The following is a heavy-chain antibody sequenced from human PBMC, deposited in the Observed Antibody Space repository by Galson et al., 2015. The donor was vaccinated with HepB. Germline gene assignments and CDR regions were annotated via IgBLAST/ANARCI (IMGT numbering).Heavy chain of an antibody. V-gene: IGHV1-69*06. Sequence: SVKVSCKASGGTFSSYAISWVRQAPGQGLEWMGGIIPIFGTANYAQKFQGRVTITADKSTSTAYMELSSLRSEDTAVYYCARRPLRGYSSGWSLEGGDYYGMDVWGQGTTVTVSS. CDR2: IIPIFGTA. CDR3: ARRPLRGYSSGWSLEGGDYYGMDV. J-gene: IGHJ6*02. D-gene: IGHD6-19*01. CDR1: GGTFSSYA.